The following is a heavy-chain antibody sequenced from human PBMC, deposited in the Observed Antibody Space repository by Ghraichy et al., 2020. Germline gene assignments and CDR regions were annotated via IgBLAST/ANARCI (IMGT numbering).Heavy chain of an antibody. V-gene: IGHV2-5*02. CDR1: GFSLSTSGVG. Sequence: SGPTLVKPTQTLTLTCTFSGFSLSTSGVGVGWIRQPPRKALEWLALIYWDDDKRYSPSLKSRLTITKDTSKNQVVLTMTNMDPVDTATYNCVHRGATTRTFDYWGQGTLVTVSS. CDR2: IYWDDDK. CDR3: VHRGATTRTFDY. D-gene: IGHD1-26*01. J-gene: IGHJ4*02.